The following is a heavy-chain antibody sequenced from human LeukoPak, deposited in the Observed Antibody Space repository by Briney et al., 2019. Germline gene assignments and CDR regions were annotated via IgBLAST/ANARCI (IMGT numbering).Heavy chain of an antibody. V-gene: IGHV4-59*01. CDR1: GGSISSYY. J-gene: IGHJ3*02. Sequence: SETLSLSCTVSGGSISSYYWSWIRQPPGKGLEWIGYIYYSGSTNYNPSLKSRVTISVDTSKNQFSLKLGSVTAADTAVYYCAASIRLDAIDIWGQGTMVTVSS. CDR3: AASIRLDAIDI. D-gene: IGHD2-2*01. CDR2: IYYSGST.